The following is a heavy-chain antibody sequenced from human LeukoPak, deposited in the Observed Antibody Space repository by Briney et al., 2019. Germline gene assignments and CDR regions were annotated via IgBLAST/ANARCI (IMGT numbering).Heavy chain of an antibody. CDR2: IYTTGSA. Sequence: SETLSLTCTVSGGSIGTYYWSWIRQPAGEGLEWIGRIYTTGSANYNPSLKSRVTMSLDTSKNQFPLKLSSVTAADTAVYYCVRDGPSWGLLWGQGALVTVSS. J-gene: IGHJ4*02. CDR1: GGSIGTYY. CDR3: VRDGPSWGLL. V-gene: IGHV4-4*07. D-gene: IGHD3-16*01.